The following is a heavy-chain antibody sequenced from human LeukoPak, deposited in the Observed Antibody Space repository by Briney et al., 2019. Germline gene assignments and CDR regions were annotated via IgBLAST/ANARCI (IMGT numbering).Heavy chain of an antibody. CDR1: GGSISSGDYY. Sequence: PSETLSLTCTVSGGSISSGDYYWSWIRQPPGKGLEWIGYIYYSGSTYYNPSLKSRVTISVDRSKNQFSLKLSSVTAADTAMYFCARTPTYCGGDCYYFDPWGQGTLVTVSS. CDR2: IYYSGST. V-gene: IGHV4-30-4*01. D-gene: IGHD2-21*02. J-gene: IGHJ5*02. CDR3: ARTPTYCGGDCYYFDP.